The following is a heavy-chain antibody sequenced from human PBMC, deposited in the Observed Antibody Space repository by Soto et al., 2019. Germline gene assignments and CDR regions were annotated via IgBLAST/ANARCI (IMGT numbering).Heavy chain of an antibody. CDR1: GYTFTSYD. CDR2: MNPNSGNT. Sequence: QVQLVQSGAEVKKPGASVKVSCKASGYTFTSYDINWVRQATGQGLEWMGWMNPNSGNTGYAQKFQGRVTMTRNTSISTAYMELSSLRSEYTAVYYCARVIAARFTVYYYYGMDVWGQGTTVTVSS. D-gene: IGHD6-6*01. CDR3: ARVIAARFTVYYYYGMDV. J-gene: IGHJ6*02. V-gene: IGHV1-8*01.